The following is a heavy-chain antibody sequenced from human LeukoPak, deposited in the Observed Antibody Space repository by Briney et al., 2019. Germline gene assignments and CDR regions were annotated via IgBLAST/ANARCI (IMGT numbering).Heavy chain of an antibody. D-gene: IGHD3-22*01. CDR2: IIPILGIA. CDR1: GGTFSSYT. V-gene: IGHV1-69*04. CDR3: AREYYYDSSGYLDY. Sequence: SVKVSCKASGGTFSSYTTSWVRQAPGQGLEWMGRIIPILGIANYAQKFQGRVTITADKSTSTAYMELSSLRSEDTAVYYCAREYYYDSSGYLDYWGQGTLVTVSS. J-gene: IGHJ4*02.